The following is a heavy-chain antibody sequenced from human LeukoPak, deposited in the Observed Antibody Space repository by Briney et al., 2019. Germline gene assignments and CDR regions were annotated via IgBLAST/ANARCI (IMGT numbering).Heavy chain of an antibody. D-gene: IGHD1-1*01. CDR1: GFTVSTNY. V-gene: IGHV3-66*01. Sequence: GGTLRLSCAASGFTVSTNYMSWVRQAPGKGLEWVSVIYGGVNTVYADSVQGRFTISRDNSENTLYLQMNSLRAEDTAVYYCAKSPKTGILFDYWGKGTLVTVSS. CDR3: AKSPKTGILFDY. J-gene: IGHJ4*02. CDR2: IYGGVNT.